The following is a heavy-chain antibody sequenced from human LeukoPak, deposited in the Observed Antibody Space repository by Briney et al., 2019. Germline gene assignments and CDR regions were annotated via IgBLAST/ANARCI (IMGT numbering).Heavy chain of an antibody. D-gene: IGHD2-21*02. CDR1: GYSISSGYY. V-gene: IGHV4-38-2*02. CDR2: IYHGGST. Sequence: TSETLSLTCTVSGYSISSGYYWGWIRQSPGKGLEWIGSIYHGGSTYYNPSLRSRVIVSVDTSKNHFSLKRSSVTAADTAVYYCARDLASCAGDCYSDGFDYWGQGTLVTVSS. J-gene: IGHJ4*02. CDR3: ARDLASCAGDCYSDGFDY.